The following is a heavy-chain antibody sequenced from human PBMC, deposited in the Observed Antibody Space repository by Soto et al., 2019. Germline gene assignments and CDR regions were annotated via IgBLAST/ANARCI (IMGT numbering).Heavy chain of an antibody. D-gene: IGHD2-21*02. CDR2: IYHSGST. Sequence: PSETLSLTCNVSGGSIYTYYWNWVRQPPGKGLEWIGEIYHSGSTNYNPSLKSRVTISVDKSKNQFSLKLSSVTAADTAVYYCARDGGDNMDVWGQGTTVTVSS. V-gene: IGHV4-4*02. J-gene: IGHJ6*02. CDR3: ARDGGDNMDV. CDR1: GGSIYTYY.